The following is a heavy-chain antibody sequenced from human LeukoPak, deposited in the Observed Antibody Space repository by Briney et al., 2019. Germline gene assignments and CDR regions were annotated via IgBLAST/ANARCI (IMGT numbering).Heavy chain of an antibody. CDR3: ARAGDTSGYYNYFDP. V-gene: IGHV1-8*01. Sequence: ASVKVSCKASGYTFTSYDINWVRQATGQGLEWMGWMNPNSGNTGYAQKFQGRVTMTRDTSISTAYMELTRLRSDDTAVYYCARAGDTSGYYNYFDPWGQGTLVTVSS. D-gene: IGHD3-22*01. J-gene: IGHJ5*02. CDR1: GYTFTSYD. CDR2: MNPNSGNT.